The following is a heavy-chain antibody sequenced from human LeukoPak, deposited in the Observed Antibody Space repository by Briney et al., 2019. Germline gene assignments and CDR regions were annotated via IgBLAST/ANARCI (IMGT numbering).Heavy chain of an antibody. D-gene: IGHD2-15*01. CDR1: GGTFSSYA. CDR2: IIPILGIA. CDR3: ARGSGYCSGGSCYSAFDY. V-gene: IGHV1-69*04. Sequence: SVKVSCKASGGTFSSYAISWVRQAPGQGLEWMGRIIPILGIANYAQKFQGRVTITADKSTSTAYMELSSLRSEDTAVYHCARGSGYCSGGSCYSAFDYWGQGTLVTVSS. J-gene: IGHJ4*02.